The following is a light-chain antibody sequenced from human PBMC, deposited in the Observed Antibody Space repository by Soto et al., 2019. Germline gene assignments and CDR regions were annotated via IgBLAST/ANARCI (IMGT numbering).Light chain of an antibody. J-gene: IGKJ1*01. CDR2: GAS. Sequence: EVVMTQSPAILSVSPGERATLSCRASQSVGINVAWYQQKPGQAPRLLIYGASTRATGSPDRFSASGSATEFXLXIXXXXXEDFAVYYCQQYNDWPRTFGQGTKVDIK. CDR3: QQYNDWPRT. V-gene: IGKV3-15*01. CDR1: QSVGIN.